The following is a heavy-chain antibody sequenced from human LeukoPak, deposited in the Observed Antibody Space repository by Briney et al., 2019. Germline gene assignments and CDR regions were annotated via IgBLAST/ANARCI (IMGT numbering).Heavy chain of an antibody. D-gene: IGHD3-10*01. CDR1: GYTFTSYY. J-gene: IGHJ4*02. CDR2: INPSGGST. CDR3: ARVVLSYGSGSPTFDY. Sequence: ASVKVSCKASGYTFTSYYMHWVRQAPGQGLEWMGLINPSGGSTSYAQKFQGRVTMTRDTSTSTVYMELSSLRSEDTAVYYCARVVLSYGSGSPTFDYWGQGTLVTVSS. V-gene: IGHV1-46*01.